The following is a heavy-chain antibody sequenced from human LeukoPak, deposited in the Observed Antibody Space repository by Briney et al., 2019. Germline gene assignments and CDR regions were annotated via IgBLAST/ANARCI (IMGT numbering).Heavy chain of an antibody. CDR2: IYYSGNT. D-gene: IGHD3-3*01. CDR1: GDSITRTNYY. J-gene: IGHJ6*03. V-gene: IGHV4-39*01. Sequence: SETLSLTCIVSGDSITRTNYYWAWIRQPPGRGLEWIGIIYYSGNTYYNPDLRSRITISIDTSKKQFSLKLSSVTAADTAVYYCARHAPYDFWSGYYSHYYYYMDVWGKGTTVTVSS. CDR3: ARHAPYDFWSGYYSHYYYYMDV.